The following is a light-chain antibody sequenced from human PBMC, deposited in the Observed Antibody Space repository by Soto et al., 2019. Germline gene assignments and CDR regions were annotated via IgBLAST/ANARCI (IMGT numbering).Light chain of an antibody. Sequence: DIQMTQSPSSLSASVGDRVTITCRASQTITRYLNWYPQKQGKATKLLIYAASSLQNGVPSRFSGSGSGTDFTLTISSLQPEYFATYYCQQYNSWTFGQGTKVDIK. CDR1: QTITRY. J-gene: IGKJ1*01. V-gene: IGKV1-39*01. CDR2: AAS. CDR3: QQYNSWT.